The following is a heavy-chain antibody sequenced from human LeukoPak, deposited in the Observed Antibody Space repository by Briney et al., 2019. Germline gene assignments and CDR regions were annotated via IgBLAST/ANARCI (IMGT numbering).Heavy chain of an antibody. CDR2: IYTSGST. CDR1: GGSISSYY. V-gene: IGHV4-4*07. D-gene: IGHD2-21*01. Sequence: PSETLSLTCTVSGGSISSYYWSWLRQPAGKGLEWIGRIYTSGSTNYNPSLKSRVTMSVNTSKNQFSLKLSSMTAADTAVYYCARDGGVVPYYFDYWGQGTLVTVSS. CDR3: ARDGGVVPYYFDY. J-gene: IGHJ4*02.